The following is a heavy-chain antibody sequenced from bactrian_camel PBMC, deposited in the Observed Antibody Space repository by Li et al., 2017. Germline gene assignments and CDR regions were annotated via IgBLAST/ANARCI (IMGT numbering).Heavy chain of an antibody. CDR3: AADRGSYYLTRSCRLVRYEYNY. D-gene: IGHD1*01. Sequence: HVQLVESGGGSVEIGGSLTLSCTATGYTHNQYTMGWFRQFVPGEGREPIAAIDPYGSTDYANSVKGRFTISRDVSKTTIYLRMVELRPEDSAMCYCAADRGSYYLTRSCRLVRYEYNYWGQGTQVTVS. CDR2: IDPYGST. V-gene: IGHV3S9*01. J-gene: IGHJ4*01. CDR1: GYTHNQYT.